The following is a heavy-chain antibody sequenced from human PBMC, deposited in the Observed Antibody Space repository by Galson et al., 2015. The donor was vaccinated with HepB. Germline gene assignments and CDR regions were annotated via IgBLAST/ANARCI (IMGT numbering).Heavy chain of an antibody. V-gene: IGHV3-30-3*01. CDR1: GFTFSSYA. D-gene: IGHD4-17*01. Sequence: SLRLSCAASGFTFSSYAMHWVRQAPGKGLEWVAVISYDGSNKYYADSVKGRFTISRDNSKNTLYLQMNSLRAEDTAVYYCARDHGVTTHLYYFDYWGQGTLVTVSS. CDR3: ARDHGVTTHLYYFDY. CDR2: ISYDGSNK. J-gene: IGHJ4*02.